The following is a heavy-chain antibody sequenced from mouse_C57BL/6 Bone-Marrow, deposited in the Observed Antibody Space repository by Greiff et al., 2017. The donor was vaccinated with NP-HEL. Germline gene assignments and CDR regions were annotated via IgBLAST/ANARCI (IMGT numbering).Heavy chain of an antibody. CDR1: GFTFSDYG. V-gene: IGHV5-17*01. J-gene: IGHJ4*01. D-gene: IGHD1-1*01. CDR2: ISSGSSTI. Sequence: EVQGVESGGGLVKPGGSLKLSCAASGFTFSDYGMHWVRQAPEKGLEWVAYISSGSSTIYYADTVTGRFTISRDNAKNTLFLQMTSLRSEDTAMYYCAKYYGSSLYAMDYWGQGTSVTVSS. CDR3: AKYYGSSLYAMDY.